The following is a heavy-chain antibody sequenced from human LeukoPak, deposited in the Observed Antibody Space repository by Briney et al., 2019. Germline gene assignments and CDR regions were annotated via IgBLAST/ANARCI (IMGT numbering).Heavy chain of an antibody. J-gene: IGHJ4*02. Sequence: SVTVSCKPSGGTFSSYVISWVRQAPGQGLEWMGGIIPIFGTANYAQKFQGRVTITTDESTTTAYMELSSLRSEDTAVYYCARFSGSSFKTNYFDYWGQGTLVTVSS. CDR3: ARFSGSSFKTNYFDY. D-gene: IGHD6-6*01. CDR2: IIPIFGTA. V-gene: IGHV1-69*05. CDR1: GGTFSSYV.